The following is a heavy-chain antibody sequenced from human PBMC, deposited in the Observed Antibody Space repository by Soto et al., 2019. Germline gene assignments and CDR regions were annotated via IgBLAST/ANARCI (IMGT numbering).Heavy chain of an antibody. V-gene: IGHV1-46*01. CDR2: INPSGAST. J-gene: IGHJ4*02. Sequence: QVQLVQSGAEVKKPGASVKVSCKASGYTFTNYYIHWVRQAPGQGLEWMGIINPSGASTSYAQKFHGRVTMTRDTSTSTVYMELSSLRSEDTAVYFCATLGYFDYWGQGTLVTVSS. CDR3: ATLGYFDY. D-gene: IGHD7-27*01. CDR1: GYTFTNYY.